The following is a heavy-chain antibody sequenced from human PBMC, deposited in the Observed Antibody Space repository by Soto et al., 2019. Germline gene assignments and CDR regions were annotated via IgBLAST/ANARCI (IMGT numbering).Heavy chain of an antibody. CDR1: GFTFDSFA. CDR3: PKGDTRDS. CDR2: ISWNSATI. D-gene: IGHD5-18*01. V-gene: IGHV3-9*01. Sequence: DVELVESGGGLVQPGRSLRLSCAASGFTFDSFAMQWIRQVPGKGLEWVSSISWNSATIAYADSVKGRFTISRDNANNVVYLQMNSLRAEDTAFYYCPKGDTRDSWGQGTLVTVSS. J-gene: IGHJ4*02.